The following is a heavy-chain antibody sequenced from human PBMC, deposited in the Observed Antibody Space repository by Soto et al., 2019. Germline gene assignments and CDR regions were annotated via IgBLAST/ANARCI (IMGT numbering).Heavy chain of an antibody. V-gene: IGHV1-69*01. CDR2: IIPIFGTA. CDR3: ASRRGGYSGSYYVR. CDR1: GGTFSSYA. D-gene: IGHD1-26*01. J-gene: IGHJ4*02. Sequence: QVQLLQSGAEVKKPGSSVKVSCKASGGTFSSYAISWVRQAPGQGLELMGGIIPIFGTANYAQKFQGRVTITADESTRTAYMELSSLRSEDTAVYYCASRRGGYSGSYYVRWGQGTLVTVSS.